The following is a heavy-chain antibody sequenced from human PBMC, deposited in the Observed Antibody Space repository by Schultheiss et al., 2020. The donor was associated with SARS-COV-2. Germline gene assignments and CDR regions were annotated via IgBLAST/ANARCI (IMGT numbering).Heavy chain of an antibody. D-gene: IGHD3-10*01. CDR2: ISSSSSTI. Sequence: GESLKISCAASGFTFSSYSMNWVRQAPGKGLEWVSYISSSSSTIYYADSVKGRFTISRDNAKNSLYLQMNSLRAEDTAVYYCARDLPDGSGTINYYMDVWGKGTTVTVSS. V-gene: IGHV3-48*04. J-gene: IGHJ6*03. CDR1: GFTFSSYS. CDR3: ARDLPDGSGTINYYMDV.